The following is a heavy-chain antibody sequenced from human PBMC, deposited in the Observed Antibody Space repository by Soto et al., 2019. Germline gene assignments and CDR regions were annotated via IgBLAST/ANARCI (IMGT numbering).Heavy chain of an antibody. CDR3: AILTYYYDSSGYYQYYFDY. Sequence: GGSLRLSCAASGFTFSSYSMNWVRQAPGKGLEWVSYISMSSSAIYYADSVKGRFTISRDNANNSLSLQMNSLRAEDTAVYYCAILTYYYDSSGYYQYYFDYWGQGTLVTVSS. CDR2: ISMSSSAI. CDR1: GFTFSSYS. J-gene: IGHJ4*02. V-gene: IGHV3-48*01. D-gene: IGHD3-22*01.